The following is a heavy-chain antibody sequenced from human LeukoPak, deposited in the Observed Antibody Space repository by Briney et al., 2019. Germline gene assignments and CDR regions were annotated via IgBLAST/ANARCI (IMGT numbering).Heavy chain of an antibody. CDR1: GFTFSSYG. CDR3: AKDLSSRRTVTPEGY. V-gene: IGHV3-30*18. D-gene: IGHD4-17*01. J-gene: IGHJ4*02. Sequence: GRSLRLSCAASGFTFSSYGMHWVRQAPGKGLEWVAVISYDGSNKYYADSVKGRFTISRDNSKNTLYLQMNSLRAEDTAVYYCAKDLSSRRTVTPEGYWGQGTLVTVSS. CDR2: ISYDGSNK.